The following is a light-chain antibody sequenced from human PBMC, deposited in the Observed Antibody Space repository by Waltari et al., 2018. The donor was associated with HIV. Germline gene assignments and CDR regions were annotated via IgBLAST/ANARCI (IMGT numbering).Light chain of an antibody. CDR2: DDD. CDR1: DIGSKS. V-gene: IGLV3-21*02. J-gene: IGLJ1*01. CDR3: QVWDNIADHFI. Sequence: SSVLTQTPSVSVAPGATATITCGGDDIGSKSVHWYRQKPGQAPEVVIFDDDDLPSGISDRFSGSNSGGTAALTISSVEAGDEADYYCQVWDNIADHFIFGPGTEVTVL.